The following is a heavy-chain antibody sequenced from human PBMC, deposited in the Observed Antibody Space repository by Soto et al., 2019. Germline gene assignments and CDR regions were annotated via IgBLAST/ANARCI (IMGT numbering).Heavy chain of an antibody. Sequence: QVQLQESGPGLVKPSETLSLSCTVSGGSISSYYWSWFRQSPGKRMEWIGYVHHSWGSSCNPSLQSRVAISLDTAKGQFSLKVTSVTATDTAVYYCARQGFGPLHGLVDVWGQGTTVTVSS. J-gene: IGHJ6*02. CDR3: ARQGFGPLHGLVDV. D-gene: IGHD3-10*01. CDR2: VHHSWGS. CDR1: GGSISSYY. V-gene: IGHV4-59*08.